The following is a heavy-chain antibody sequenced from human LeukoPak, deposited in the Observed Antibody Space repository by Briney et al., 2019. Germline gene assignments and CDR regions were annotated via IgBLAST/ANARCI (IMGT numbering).Heavy chain of an antibody. Sequence: ASVKVSCKASGYIFINYAISWVRQAPGQGLEWVGWISAYNGNTNYAQKFQGRVTITADESTSTAYMELSSLRSEDTAVYYCARDNSVRDEAWWFNPWGQGTLVTVSS. V-gene: IGHV1-18*01. CDR2: ISAYNGNT. D-gene: IGHD5-24*01. J-gene: IGHJ5*02. CDR1: GYIFINYA. CDR3: ARDNSVRDEAWWFNP.